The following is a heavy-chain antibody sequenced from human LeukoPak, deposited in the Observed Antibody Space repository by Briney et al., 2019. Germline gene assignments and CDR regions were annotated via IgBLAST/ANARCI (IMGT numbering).Heavy chain of an antibody. CDR1: GGSFSGYY. CDR2: INHSGST. Sequence: PSETLSLTCAVYGGSFSGYYWSWIRQPPGKGLEWIGEINHSGSTNYNPSLKSRVTISVDTSKNQFSLELSSVTAADTAVYYCARDSPYYYDSSGYYGVWSLEKPAFWFDPWGQGTLVTVSS. V-gene: IGHV4-34*01. CDR3: ARDSPYYYDSSGYYGVWSLEKPAFWFDP. D-gene: IGHD3-22*01. J-gene: IGHJ5*02.